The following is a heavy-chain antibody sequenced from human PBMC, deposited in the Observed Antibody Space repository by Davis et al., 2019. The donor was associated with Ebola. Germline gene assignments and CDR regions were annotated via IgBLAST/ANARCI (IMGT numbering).Heavy chain of an antibody. J-gene: IGHJ3*02. CDR3: ASPAAYEADAFDI. Sequence: SETLSLTCTVSGGSISSYYWSWIRQPPGKGLEWIGYIYYSGSTNYNPSLKSRVTISVDTSKNQFSLKLSSVTAADTAVYYCASPAAYEADAFDIWGQGKMVTVSS. V-gene: IGHV4-59*08. D-gene: IGHD5-12*01. CDR2: IYYSGST. CDR1: GGSISSYY.